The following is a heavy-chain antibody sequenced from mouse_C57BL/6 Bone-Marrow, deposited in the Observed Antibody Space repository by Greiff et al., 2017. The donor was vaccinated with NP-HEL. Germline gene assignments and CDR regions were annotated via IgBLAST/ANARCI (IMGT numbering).Heavy chain of an antibody. V-gene: IGHV1-72*01. CDR2: IDPNSGGT. D-gene: IGHD3-2*02. CDR3: ARPLRDRYWYFDV. J-gene: IGHJ1*03. Sequence: QVQLKQPGAELVKPGASVKLSCKASGYTFTSYWMHWVKQRPGRGLEWIGRIDPNSGGTKYNEKFKSKATLTVDKPTSTAYMQLSSLTSEDSAVYYWARPLRDRYWYFDVWGTGTTVTVSS. CDR1: GYTFTSYW.